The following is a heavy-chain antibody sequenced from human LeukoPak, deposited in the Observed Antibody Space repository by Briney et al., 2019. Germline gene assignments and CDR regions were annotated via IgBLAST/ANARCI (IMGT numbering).Heavy chain of an antibody. J-gene: IGHJ4*02. CDR1: GFTFSSYG. V-gene: IGHV3-30*18. CDR2: ISYDGSNK. Sequence: GRSLGLSCAASGFTFSSYGMHWVRQAPGKGLEWVAVISYDGSNKYYADSVKGRFTISRDNSKNTLYLQMNSLRAEDTAVYYCAKPLPFEATSFDYWGQGTLVTVSS. CDR3: AKPLPFEATSFDY.